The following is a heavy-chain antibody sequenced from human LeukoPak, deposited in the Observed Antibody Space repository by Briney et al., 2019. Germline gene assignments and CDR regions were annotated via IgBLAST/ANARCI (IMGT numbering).Heavy chain of an antibody. Sequence: ASVKVSCKASGYTFASYDINWVRQATGQGLEWLGWMNPSSGNTGYAQKFQGRVTMTRDTSISTAYMELSSLRSEDTAVYYCARVAYYYDSAGLYLNYFYGMDVWGQGATVTVSS. CDR2: MNPSSGNT. CDR3: ARVAYYYDSAGLYLNYFYGMDV. CDR1: GYTFASYD. D-gene: IGHD3-22*01. V-gene: IGHV1-8*01. J-gene: IGHJ6*02.